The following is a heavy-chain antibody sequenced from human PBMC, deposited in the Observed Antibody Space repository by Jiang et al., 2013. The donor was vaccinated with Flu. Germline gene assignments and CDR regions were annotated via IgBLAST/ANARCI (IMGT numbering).Heavy chain of an antibody. D-gene: IGHD3-9*01. J-gene: IGHJ4*02. CDR1: GGSISSSSYY. Sequence: GSGLVKPSETLSLTCTVSGGSISSSSYYWGWIRQPPGKGLEWIGSIYYSGSTYYNPSLKSRVTISVDTSKNQFSLKLSSVTAADTAVYYCARRCILTGYRKSYFDYWGQGTLVTVSS. CDR2: IYYSGST. V-gene: IGHV4-39*01. CDR3: ARRCILTGYRKSYFDY.